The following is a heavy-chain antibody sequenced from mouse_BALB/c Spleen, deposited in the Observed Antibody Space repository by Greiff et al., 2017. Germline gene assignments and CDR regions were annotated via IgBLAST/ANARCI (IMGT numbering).Heavy chain of an antibody. D-gene: IGHD2-12*01. CDR3: ASRYDVGYAMDY. V-gene: IGHV14-3*02. CDR2: IDPANGNT. J-gene: IGHJ4*01. CDR1: GFNIKDTY. Sequence: EVQLQQSGAELVKPGASVKLSCTASGFNIKDTYMHWVKQRPEQGLEWIGRIDPANGNTKYDPKFQGKATITADTSSNTAYLQLSSLTSEDTAVYYCASRYDVGYAMDYWGQGTSVTVSS.